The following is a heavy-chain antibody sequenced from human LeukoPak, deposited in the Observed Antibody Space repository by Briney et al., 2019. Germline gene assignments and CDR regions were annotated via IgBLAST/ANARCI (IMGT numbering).Heavy chain of an antibody. Sequence: SETLSFTCGVYGGSFSGYYWSWIRQPPGKGLEWIGYIYHSGSTYYNPSLKSRVTISVDRSKNQFSLKLSSVTAADTAVYYCARDYYDSSGPGYWGQGTLVTVSS. CDR3: ARDYYDSSGPGY. CDR2: IYHSGST. V-gene: IGHV4-34*01. J-gene: IGHJ4*02. D-gene: IGHD3-22*01. CDR1: GGSFSGYY.